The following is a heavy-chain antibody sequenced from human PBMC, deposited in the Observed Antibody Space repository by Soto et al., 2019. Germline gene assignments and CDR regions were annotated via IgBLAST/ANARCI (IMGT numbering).Heavy chain of an antibody. CDR1: GDSISSGDNS. Sequence: SETLSLTCEVSGDSISSGDNSWSWVRQPPGKGLEWIGYIYRSGSSFFIPSLRSRLTMSVDTSKNHFSLRLYSVTAADTALYYCVRGLGYCSTTTCSEDWFDPWGPGILVTVSS. CDR2: IYRSGSS. CDR3: VRGLGYCSTTTCSEDWFDP. D-gene: IGHD2-2*01. J-gene: IGHJ5*02. V-gene: IGHV4-30-2*01.